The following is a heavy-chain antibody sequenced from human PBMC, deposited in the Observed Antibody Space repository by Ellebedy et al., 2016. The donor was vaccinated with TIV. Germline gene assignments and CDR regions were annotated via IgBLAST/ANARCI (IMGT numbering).Heavy chain of an antibody. CDR1: GFTFSDFW. CDR2: IKNDGRNT. V-gene: IGHV3-74*01. Sequence: GESLKISCVASGFTFSDFWMHWVRQAPGKGLMWVSRIKNDGRNTTYADSVKGRFTISRDNAKNTLYLQMNSLRAEDTAVYYCARGRYYGMDVWGQGTTVTVSS. CDR3: ARGRYYGMDV. J-gene: IGHJ6*02.